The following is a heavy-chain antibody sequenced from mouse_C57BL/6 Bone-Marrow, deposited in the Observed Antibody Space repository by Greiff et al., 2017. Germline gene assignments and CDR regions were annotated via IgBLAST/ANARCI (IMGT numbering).Heavy chain of an antibody. V-gene: IGHV5-6*01. CDR1: GFTFSSYG. CDR2: ISSGGSYT. J-gene: IGHJ2*01. Sequence: EVQVVESGGDLVKPGGSLKISCAASGFTFSSYGMSWVRQTPDKRLEWVATISSGGSYTYYPDSVKERFTISRDNAKNTLYLQMSSLKSEDTAMYCCAREGFDYWCQGTTLTVSS. CDR3: AREGFDY.